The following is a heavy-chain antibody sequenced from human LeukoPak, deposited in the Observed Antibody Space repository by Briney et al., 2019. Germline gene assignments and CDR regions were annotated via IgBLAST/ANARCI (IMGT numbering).Heavy chain of an antibody. CDR3: ARRLSGSYGYYFDY. J-gene: IGHJ4*02. Sequence: PGGSLRLSCAASGFTFSSYAMSWVRQMPGKGLEWMGIIYPGDSDTRYSPSFQGQVTISADKSISTAYLQWSSLKASDTAMYYCARRLSGSYGYYFDYWGQGTLVTVSS. D-gene: IGHD3-10*01. CDR2: IYPGDSDT. CDR1: GFTFSSYA. V-gene: IGHV5-51*01.